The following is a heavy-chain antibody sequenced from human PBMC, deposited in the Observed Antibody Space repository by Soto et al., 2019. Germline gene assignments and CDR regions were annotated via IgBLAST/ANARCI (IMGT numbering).Heavy chain of an antibody. V-gene: IGHV4-34*01. CDR2: INHSGNT. D-gene: IGHD2-21*01. CDR3: ARGRGEFDG. CDR1: GPSLSDNY. J-gene: IGHJ5*02. Sequence: KTSETLALTCVLYGPSLSDNYCNRLRQPPGKGLEWIGEINHSGNTNYSPSVRSRVTISIDTSNNQLSLNLRSVSAADTAVYYCARGRGEFDGWGQGTTVTVSS.